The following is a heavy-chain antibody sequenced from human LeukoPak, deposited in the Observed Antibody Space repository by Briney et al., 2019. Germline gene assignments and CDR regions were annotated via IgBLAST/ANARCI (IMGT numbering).Heavy chain of an antibody. Sequence: SETLSLTCTVSGGSISSYYWSWIRQPPGKGLEWIGYIYYSGSTNYNPSLKSRVTISVDTSKSQVSLKLSSVTAADTAVYYCARSGYSGYDWNYWGQGTLVTVSS. J-gene: IGHJ4*02. D-gene: IGHD5-12*01. CDR3: ARSGYSGYDWNY. V-gene: IGHV4-59*12. CDR2: IYYSGST. CDR1: GGSISSYY.